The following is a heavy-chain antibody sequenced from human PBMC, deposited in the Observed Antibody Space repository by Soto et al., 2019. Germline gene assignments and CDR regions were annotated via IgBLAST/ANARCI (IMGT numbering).Heavy chain of an antibody. CDR2: TYYRSKWYN. Sequence: SQTLSLTCAISGDSVSSNSAAWNWIRQSPSRGLEWLGRTYYRSKWYNDYAVSVKSRITINPDTSKNQFSLQLNSVTPEDTAVYYCARAPKLFGGVSTVPYGMDVWGQGTKVTVCS. CDR1: GDSVSSNSAA. D-gene: IGHD3-3*01. CDR3: ARAPKLFGGVSTVPYGMDV. J-gene: IGHJ6*02. V-gene: IGHV6-1*01.